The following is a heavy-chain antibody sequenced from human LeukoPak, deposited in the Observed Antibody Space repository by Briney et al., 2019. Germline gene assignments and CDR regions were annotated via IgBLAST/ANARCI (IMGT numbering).Heavy chain of an antibody. J-gene: IGHJ4*02. CDR3: AKDLDLVGATVGY. CDR1: GFTFSSYA. CDR2: IIGRGVST. V-gene: IGHV3-23*01. Sequence: GGSLRLSCAASGFTFSSYAMNWVRQAPGRGLEWVSTIIGRGVSTFYADSVKGRFTISRDNSKNTLYLQVNSLRAEDTAVYYCAKDLDLVGATVGYWGQGTLVTVSS. D-gene: IGHD1-26*01.